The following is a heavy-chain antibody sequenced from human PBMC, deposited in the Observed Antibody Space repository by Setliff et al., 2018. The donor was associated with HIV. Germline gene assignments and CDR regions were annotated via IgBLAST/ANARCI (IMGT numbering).Heavy chain of an antibody. J-gene: IGHJ4*02. V-gene: IGHV4-4*07. Sequence: KPSETLSLTCSVSGGSISNFYWSWIRQPPGKGLEWVGHIYSTGGTNYNPSLKSRVTLSADTSKNQLSLSLTSVTAADTAVYYCAGVRLTMIMMVDYFDQWGQGTLVTVSS. CDR2: IYSTGGT. D-gene: IGHD3-22*01. CDR1: GGSISNFY. CDR3: AGVRLTMIMMVDYFDQ.